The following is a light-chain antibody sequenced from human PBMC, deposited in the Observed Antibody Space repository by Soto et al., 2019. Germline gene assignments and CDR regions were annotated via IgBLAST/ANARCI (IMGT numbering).Light chain of an antibody. CDR3: QQGYSRPRT. CDR1: QSIRSS. J-gene: IGKJ1*01. V-gene: IGKV1-39*01. Sequence: DIQMTQSPSSLSVYVGDRVTITCRASQSIRSSLNWYQQKPGKAPNLLIYTTSNLESGVPSRFSGSGSGTDFTLTISRLQPEDFATYFCQQGYSRPRTFGQGTKVDIK. CDR2: TTS.